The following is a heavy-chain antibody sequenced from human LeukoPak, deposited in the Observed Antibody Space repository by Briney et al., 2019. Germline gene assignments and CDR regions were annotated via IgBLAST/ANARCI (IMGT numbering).Heavy chain of an antibody. CDR3: ARDIDGQQLVSWFDP. D-gene: IGHD6-13*01. J-gene: IGHJ5*02. Sequence: VASVTVSCKASGYTFTSYAMNWVRQAPGQRLEWMGWINTNTGNPTYAQGFTGRFVFSLDTSVSTAYLQISSLKAEDTAVYYCARDIDGQQLVSWFDPWGQGTLVTVSS. V-gene: IGHV7-4-1*02. CDR1: GYTFTSYA. CDR2: INTNTGNP.